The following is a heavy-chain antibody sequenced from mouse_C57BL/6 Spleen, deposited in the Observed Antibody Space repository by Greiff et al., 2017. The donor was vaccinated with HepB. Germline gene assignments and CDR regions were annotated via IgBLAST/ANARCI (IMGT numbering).Heavy chain of an antibody. D-gene: IGHD2-4*01. CDR3: GRGDYDYDGGPSFAY. CDR2: ISDGGSYT. V-gene: IGHV5-4*01. CDR1: GFTFSSYA. Sequence: EVQLVESGGGLVKPGGSLKLSCAASGFTFSSYAMSWVRQTPEKRLEWVATISDGGSYTYYPDNVKGRFTISRDNAKNNLYLQMSHLKSEDTAMYYCGRGDYDYDGGPSFAYWGQGTLVTVSA. J-gene: IGHJ3*01.